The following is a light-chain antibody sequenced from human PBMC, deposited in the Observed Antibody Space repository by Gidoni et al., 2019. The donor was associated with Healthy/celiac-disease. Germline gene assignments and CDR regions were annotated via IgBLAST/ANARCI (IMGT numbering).Light chain of an antibody. J-gene: IGKJ5*01. Sequence: DIQMTQSPSSLSASVGDRVTITCRASQSISSYLNWYQQKPGKAPKLLIYAASSLQSGVPSRFSGSGSGTDITLTISRLQPEDFATYYCQQSYSTTITFGQGTRLEIK. CDR3: QQSYSTTIT. V-gene: IGKV1-39*01. CDR1: QSISSY. CDR2: AAS.